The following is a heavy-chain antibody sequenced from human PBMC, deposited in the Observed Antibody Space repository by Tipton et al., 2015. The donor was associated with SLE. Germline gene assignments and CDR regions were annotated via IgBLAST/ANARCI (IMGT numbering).Heavy chain of an antibody. Sequence: SLRLSCAASGFTFSSYAMHWVRQAPGKGLEWVAVISYDGNNKYYADSVKGRFTISRDNSKNTVYMQMNSLRAEDTAVYYCAKDLGDNGDWKGLDVWGQGTTVTVSS. CDR2: ISYDGNNK. V-gene: IGHV3-30*04. D-gene: IGHD4-17*01. CDR1: GFTFSSYA. J-gene: IGHJ6*02. CDR3: AKDLGDNGDWKGLDV.